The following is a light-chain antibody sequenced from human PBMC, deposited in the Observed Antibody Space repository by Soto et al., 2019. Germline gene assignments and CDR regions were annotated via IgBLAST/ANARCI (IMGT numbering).Light chain of an antibody. V-gene: IGLV2-14*01. CDR1: SSDVGGYNY. CDR2: EVS. CDR3: SSYTSSSTLV. J-gene: IGLJ3*02. Sequence: QSALTQPASVSGSPGQSITISCTGTSSDVGGYNYVSWYQHHPGKAPKVIIYEVSNRPSGVSSRFSGSKSGNTASLTISGLQAEDEADYFCSSYTSSSTLVFDGGTKVTVL.